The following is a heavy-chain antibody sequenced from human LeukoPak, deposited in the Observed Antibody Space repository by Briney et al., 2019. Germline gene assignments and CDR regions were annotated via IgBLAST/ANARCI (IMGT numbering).Heavy chain of an antibody. J-gene: IGHJ4*02. CDR2: TSGSGGNP. Sequence: GGSLRLSCAASGFAFSSYAMSWVRQAPGKGLEWVSVTSGSGGNPYYADSVKGRFTISRDNSKNTLYLHMNSLRAEDTALYYCAKETGIILVRGAVDCWGQGTLVTVSS. CDR1: GFAFSSYA. D-gene: IGHD3-10*01. V-gene: IGHV3-23*01. CDR3: AKETGIILVRGAVDC.